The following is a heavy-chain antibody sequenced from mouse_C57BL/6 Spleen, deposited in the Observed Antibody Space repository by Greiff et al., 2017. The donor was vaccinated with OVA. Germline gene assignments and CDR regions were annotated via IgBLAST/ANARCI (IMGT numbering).Heavy chain of an antibody. CDR2: IYPGDGDT. J-gene: IGHJ4*01. D-gene: IGHD2-1*01. CDR3: ARITGNYVRAMDY. CDR1: GYAFSSYW. V-gene: IGHV1-80*01. Sequence: QVQLKQSGAELVKPGASVKISCKASGYAFSSYWMNWVKQRPGKGLEWIGQIYPGDGDTNYNGKFKGKATLTADKSSSTAYMQLSSLTSEDSAVYFCARITGNYVRAMDYWGQGTSVTVSS.